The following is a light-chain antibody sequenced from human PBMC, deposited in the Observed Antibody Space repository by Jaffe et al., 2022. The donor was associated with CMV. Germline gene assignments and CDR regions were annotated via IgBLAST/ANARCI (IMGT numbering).Light chain of an antibody. J-gene: IGLJ3*02. Sequence: QSVLTQPPSVSGAPGQRVTISCSGSSSNIGAGYDLHWYQQFPGRAPKLLIYANTNRPSGVPDRFSASKSGTSASLAITGLQAEDEADYYCHSYDSSLRGSVFGGGTRLTVL. CDR2: ANT. CDR1: SSNIGAGYD. V-gene: IGLV1-40*01. CDR3: HSYDSSLRGSV.